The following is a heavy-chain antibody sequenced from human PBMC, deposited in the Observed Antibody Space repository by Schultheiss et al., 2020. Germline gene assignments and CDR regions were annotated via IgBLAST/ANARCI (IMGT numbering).Heavy chain of an antibody. J-gene: IGHJ4*02. CDR3: ARHHPYSSSWPYYFDY. CDR2: INHSGST. CDR1: GGSISSYY. V-gene: IGHV4-59*08. Sequence: SETLSLTCTVSGGSISSYYWSWIRQPPGKGLEWIGEINHSGSTNYNPSLKSRVTISVDTSKNQFSLKLSSVTAADTAVYYCARHHPYSSSWPYYFDYWGQGTLVTVSS. D-gene: IGHD6-13*01.